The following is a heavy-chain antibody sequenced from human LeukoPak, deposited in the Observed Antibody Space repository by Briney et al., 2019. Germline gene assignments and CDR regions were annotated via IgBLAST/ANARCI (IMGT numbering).Heavy chain of an antibody. CDR1: EFTLRNCW. J-gene: IGHJ6*03. CDR3: ARSFYGHDPYYCYMDV. D-gene: IGHD2-2*01. Sequence: GGSLRLSCAASEFTLRNCWMSWVRQAPGKGLEWVATIKEDGSEKYYVDSVKGRFTISRENAKNSLYLQMNSLRAEDTAVYYCARSFYGHDPYYCYMDVWGKGTTVTVSS. CDR2: IKEDGSEK. V-gene: IGHV3-7*01.